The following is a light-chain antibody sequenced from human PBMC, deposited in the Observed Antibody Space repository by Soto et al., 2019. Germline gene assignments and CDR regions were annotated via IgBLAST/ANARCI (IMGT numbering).Light chain of an antibody. V-gene: IGKV3-11*01. CDR2: DAS. J-gene: IGKJ5*01. Sequence: IVLTQSADTLAFYPGERAILSCRASQSVTSNLAWYQQKQGRAPRLLIYDASTRATGIPAKFSGSGSGTDFTLTISSLEPEDSAVYYCQQRETFGQGTRLEIK. CDR1: QSVTSN. CDR3: QQRET.